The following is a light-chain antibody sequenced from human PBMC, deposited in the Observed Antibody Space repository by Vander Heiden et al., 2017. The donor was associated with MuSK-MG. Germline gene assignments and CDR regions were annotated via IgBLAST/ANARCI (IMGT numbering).Light chain of an antibody. CDR2: GAS. CDR1: QIVDSSY. J-gene: IGKJ1*01. CDR3: QQYDRSPWT. V-gene: IGKV3-20*01. Sequence: EIVLTQSPGTLSLSPGEGATISCRASQIVDSSYFAWYQQKPGQAPRVLMFGASNRASGIPNRFIGSGSGTDFTLTISRLEPEDFAVYFCQQYDRSPWTVGQGTKVEFK.